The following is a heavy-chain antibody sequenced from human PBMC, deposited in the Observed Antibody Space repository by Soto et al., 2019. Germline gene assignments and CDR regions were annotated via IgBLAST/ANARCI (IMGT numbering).Heavy chain of an antibody. V-gene: IGHV1-69*02. D-gene: IGHD1-20*01. CDR3: ATFGYNWKHRTYYYYYGMDV. CDR2: IIPILGIT. CDR1: GGTFSSYT. J-gene: IGHJ6*02. Sequence: GASVKVSCKASGGTFSSYTISWVRQAPGQGLEWMGRIIPILGITNYAQKFQGRVTMTEDTSTDTAYMELSSLRSEDTAVYYCATFGYNWKHRTYYYYYGMDVWGQGTTVTVSS.